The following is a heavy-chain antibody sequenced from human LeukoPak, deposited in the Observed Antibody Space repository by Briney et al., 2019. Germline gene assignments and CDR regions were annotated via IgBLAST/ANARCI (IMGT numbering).Heavy chain of an antibody. V-gene: IGHV3-23*01. Sequence: GGSLRLSCAASGFTFSSYAMSWVRQAPGKGLEWVSAISGSGGSTYYADSVKGRFTISRDNSKNTLYLQMNSLRAEDTAVYYCAKDREVVVAGGYYYYYGMDVWGQGTTVTVSS. J-gene: IGHJ6*02. D-gene: IGHD2-15*01. CDR2: ISGSGGST. CDR1: GFTFSSYA. CDR3: AKDREVVVAGGYYYYYGMDV.